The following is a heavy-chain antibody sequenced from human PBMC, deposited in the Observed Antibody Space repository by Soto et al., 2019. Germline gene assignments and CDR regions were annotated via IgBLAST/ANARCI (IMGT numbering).Heavy chain of an antibody. CDR1: GFTFSDYG. CDR2: ISYDGSNK. J-gene: IGHJ4*02. Sequence: QVQLVESGGGVVQPGRSLRLSCAASGFTFSDYGMHWVRQAPGKGLEWVAIISYDGSNKYYADSVKGRFTISRDNSKNTLYLHMNSLRAEDTAVYYCSKSLGSVTGYYVWTDVDYWGQGTLVTVSS. V-gene: IGHV3-30*18. D-gene: IGHD3-9*01. CDR3: SKSLGSVTGYYVWTDVDY.